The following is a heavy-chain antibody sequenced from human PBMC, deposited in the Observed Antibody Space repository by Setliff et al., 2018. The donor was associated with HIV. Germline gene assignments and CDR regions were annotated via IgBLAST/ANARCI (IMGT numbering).Heavy chain of an antibody. CDR3: ARQDGTTVLSKDFDY. Sequence: GASVKVSCKASGGTFSSYAISWVRQAPGQGLGGVGWINVKNINTYYAQKFKGRVTMTTDTSTSTAYMELSSLRSDDTAVYYCARQDGTTVLSKDFDYWGQGTLVTVSS. CDR1: GGTFSSYA. CDR2: INVKNINT. D-gene: IGHD4-17*01. J-gene: IGHJ4*02. V-gene: IGHV1-18*01.